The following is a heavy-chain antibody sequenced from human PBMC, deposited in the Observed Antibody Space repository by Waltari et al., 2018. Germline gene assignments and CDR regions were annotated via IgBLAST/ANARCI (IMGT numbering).Heavy chain of an antibody. CDR1: GFTVSGKD. CDR3: GSGSAWYGYFDL. Sequence: EVQLVESGGGLIQPGGSLRLSCAASGFTVSGKDMIWVRQAPGKGLEWVSVIYSGGSTYYADSVKGRVAISRDTSTNTLYLQMNSLRAEDTAVYYCGSGSAWYGYFDLWGRGTLVTVSS. V-gene: IGHV3-53*01. D-gene: IGHD6-19*01. CDR2: IYSGGST. J-gene: IGHJ2*01.